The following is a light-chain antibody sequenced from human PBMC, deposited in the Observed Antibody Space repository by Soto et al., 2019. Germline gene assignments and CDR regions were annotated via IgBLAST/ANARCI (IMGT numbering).Light chain of an antibody. V-gene: IGKV3-15*01. J-gene: IGKJ2*01. CDR3: QQYNNWSPYT. Sequence: EIVMTQSPATLSVSPGERATLSCRASQSVSSNLAWYQQKPGQAPRLLIYGASTRATGIPARFSGSGSGTEFSLTISSPQSEDFAVYSCQQYNNWSPYTFGQGTKLEIK. CDR1: QSVSSN. CDR2: GAS.